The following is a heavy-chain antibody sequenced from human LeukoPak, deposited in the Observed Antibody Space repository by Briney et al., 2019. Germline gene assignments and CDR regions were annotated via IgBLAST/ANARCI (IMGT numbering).Heavy chain of an antibody. J-gene: IGHJ6*03. Sequence: GGSLRLSCAASGFTFSTYGMHWVRQAPGKGLEWVAFIRYDGGSKYYADSVKGRFTISKDNSNNTLYLQMNSLRAEDTAVYYCARGYDFWSGYRYYYYYMDVWGKGTTVTVSS. D-gene: IGHD3-3*01. CDR2: IRYDGGSK. CDR3: ARGYDFWSGYRYYYYYMDV. V-gene: IGHV3-30*02. CDR1: GFTFSTYG.